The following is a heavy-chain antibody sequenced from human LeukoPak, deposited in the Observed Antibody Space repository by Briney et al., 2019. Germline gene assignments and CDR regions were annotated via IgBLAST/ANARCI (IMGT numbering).Heavy chain of an antibody. V-gene: IGHV3-30-3*01. CDR1: GFTFSSYA. D-gene: IGHD1-1*01. Sequence: GGSLRLSCAASGFTFSSYAMHWVRQAPGKGLEWVAVISYDGSNKYYADSVKGRFTISRDNSKNTLYLQMNSLRAEDTAVYYCARDKKGPYNLYIDYWGQGTLVTVSS. CDR3: ARDKKGPYNLYIDY. CDR2: ISYDGSNK. J-gene: IGHJ4*02.